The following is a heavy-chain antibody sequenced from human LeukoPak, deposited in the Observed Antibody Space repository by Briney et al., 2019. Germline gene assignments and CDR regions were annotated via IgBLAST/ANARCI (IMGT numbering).Heavy chain of an antibody. CDR2: ISSSSSYI. J-gene: IGHJ3*02. V-gene: IGHV3-21*01. CDR1: GFTFSSYS. CDR3: ARDGLAPAGTSPDQGRAFDI. D-gene: IGHD6-13*01. Sequence: GGSLRLSCAASGFTFSSYSMNWVRQAPGKGLEWVSSISSSSSYIYYADSVKGRFTISRDNAKNSLYLQMYSLRAEDTAVYYCARDGLAPAGTSPDQGRAFDIWGQGTMVTVSS.